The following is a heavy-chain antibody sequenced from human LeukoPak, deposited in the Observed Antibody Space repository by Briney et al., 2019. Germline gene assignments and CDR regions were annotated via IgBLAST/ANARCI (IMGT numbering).Heavy chain of an antibody. J-gene: IGHJ4*02. D-gene: IGHD3-22*01. CDR2: ISGSGGST. V-gene: IGHV3-23*01. Sequence: PGGSLRLSCAASGFTVSSNYMSWVRQAPGKGLEWVSAISGSGGSTYYADSVKGRFTISRDNSKNTLYLQMNSLRAEDTAVYYCAKGRITMIVVVIFDYWGQGTLVTVSS. CDR3: AKGRITMIVVVIFDY. CDR1: GFTVSSNY.